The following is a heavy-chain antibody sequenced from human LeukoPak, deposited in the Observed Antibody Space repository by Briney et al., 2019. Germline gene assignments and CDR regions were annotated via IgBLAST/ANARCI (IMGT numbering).Heavy chain of an antibody. CDR3: ARAGSGSGRYFDY. CDR2: ISPYNGNT. Sequence: ASVKVSCKASGYDXTSVGITWVRRAPGQGLEWMGWISPYNGNTRYAQKFQGRVAMTTDTSTTTAYMELRGLRFNDTAVYYCARAGSGSGRYFDYWGQGTLVTVSS. J-gene: IGHJ4*02. D-gene: IGHD6-19*01. CDR1: GYDXTSVG. V-gene: IGHV1-18*01.